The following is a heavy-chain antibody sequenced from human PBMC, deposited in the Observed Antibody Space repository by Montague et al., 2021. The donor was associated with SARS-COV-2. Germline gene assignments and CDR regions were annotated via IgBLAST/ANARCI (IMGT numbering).Heavy chain of an antibody. CDR3: AREKRRLTIFGVVSMEYFDL. Sequence: SLRLSCAASGFTFSRYEMNWVRQAPGKGLEWVSYISSSGSTIYYADSVKGRFTISRDNAKNSLYLQMNSLRAEDTAVYYCAREKRRLTIFGVVSMEYFDLWGQGTLVTVSS. J-gene: IGHJ2*01. CDR1: GFTFSRYE. V-gene: IGHV3-48*03. CDR2: ISSSGSTI. D-gene: IGHD3-3*01.